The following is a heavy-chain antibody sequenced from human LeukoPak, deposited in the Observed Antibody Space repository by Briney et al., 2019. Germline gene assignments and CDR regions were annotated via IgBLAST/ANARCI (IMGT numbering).Heavy chain of an antibody. Sequence: ASVKVSCKASGYTFTSYDINWVRQATGQGLEWMGWMNPNSGNTGYAQKFQGRVTMTKNTSISTAYMELSSLRSEDTAVYYRARSQSKYSSSCVGYWGQGTLVTVSS. V-gene: IGHV1-8*01. CDR3: ARSQSKYSSSCVGY. J-gene: IGHJ4*02. CDR2: MNPNSGNT. D-gene: IGHD6-13*01. CDR1: GYTFTSYD.